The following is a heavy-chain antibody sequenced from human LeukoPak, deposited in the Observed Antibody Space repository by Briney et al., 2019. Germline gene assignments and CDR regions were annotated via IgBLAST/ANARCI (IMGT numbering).Heavy chain of an antibody. CDR1: GFTVSNNY. Sequence: GGSLRLSCAASGFTVSNNYISGVRQAPGRGLEGGSVIYSGGSTKYADSVKARFTISRDNSKNTVYLQMNSLSADDTAVYYCARATLDNWGQGTLVTVSS. CDR3: ARATLDN. J-gene: IGHJ4*02. CDR2: IYSGGST. V-gene: IGHV3-53*01.